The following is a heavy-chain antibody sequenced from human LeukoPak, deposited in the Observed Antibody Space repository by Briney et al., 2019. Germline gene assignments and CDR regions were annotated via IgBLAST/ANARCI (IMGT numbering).Heavy chain of an antibody. Sequence: SETLSLTCTVSGGSISSYYWSWTRQPPGKGLEWIGYIYYSGSTNYNPSLKSRVTISVDTSKNQFSLKLSSVTAADTAVYYCARQEYYYDSSGSLGAFDIWGQGTMVTVSS. CDR2: IYYSGST. CDR3: ARQEYYYDSSGSLGAFDI. J-gene: IGHJ3*02. D-gene: IGHD3-22*01. V-gene: IGHV4-59*08. CDR1: GGSISSYY.